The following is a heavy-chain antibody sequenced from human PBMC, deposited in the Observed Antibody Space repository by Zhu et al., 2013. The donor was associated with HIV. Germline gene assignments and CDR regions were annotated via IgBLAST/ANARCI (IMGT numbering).Heavy chain of an antibody. CDR1: GYTFTGYY. D-gene: IGHD2-2*01. CDR2: INPNSGGT. CDR3: ARGVRYCSSTSCYYYYYYMDV. J-gene: IGHJ6*03. V-gene: IGHV1-2*02. Sequence: QVQLVQSGAEVKKPGASVKVSCKASGYTFTGYYMHWVRQAPGQGLEWMGWINPNSGGTNYAQKFQGRVTMTRDTSISTAYMELSRLRSDDTAVYCCARGVRYCSSTSCYYYYYYMDVWGKGTNGHRLL.